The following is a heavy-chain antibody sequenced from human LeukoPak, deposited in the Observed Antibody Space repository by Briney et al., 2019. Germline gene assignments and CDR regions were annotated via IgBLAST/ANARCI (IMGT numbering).Heavy chain of an antibody. CDR2: IYYSGST. Sequence: SETLSLTCTVSGGSISSYYWSWIRQPPGKGLEWIGYIYYSGSTNYNPSLKSRVTISVDTSKNQFSLKLSSVTAADTAVYYCARVAPNSVVVTAILSYYYYYYMDVWGKGTTVTVSS. V-gene: IGHV4-59*12. D-gene: IGHD2-21*02. CDR1: GGSISSYY. J-gene: IGHJ6*03. CDR3: ARVAPNSVVVTAILSYYYYYYMDV.